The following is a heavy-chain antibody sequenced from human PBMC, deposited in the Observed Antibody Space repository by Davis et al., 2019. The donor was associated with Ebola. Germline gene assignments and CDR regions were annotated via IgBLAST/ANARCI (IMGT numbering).Heavy chain of an antibody. V-gene: IGHV1-69*04. D-gene: IGHD4-17*01. CDR2: IIPILGIA. Sequence: SVKVSCKASGGTFSSYAISWVRQAPGQGLEWMGRIIPILGIANYAQKFQGRVTITADKSTSTACMELSSLRSEDTAVYYCARGEDYEGDYWGQGTLVTVSS. CDR1: GGTFSSYA. CDR3: ARGEDYEGDY. J-gene: IGHJ4*02.